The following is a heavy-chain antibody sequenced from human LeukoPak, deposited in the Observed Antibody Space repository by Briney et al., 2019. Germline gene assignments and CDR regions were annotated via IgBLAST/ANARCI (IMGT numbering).Heavy chain of an antibody. CDR1: GYTFTGYY. D-gene: IGHD6-19*01. V-gene: IGHV1-2*02. Sequence: ASVTVSFTASGYTFTGYYIHWVRQAPGQGLEWMGWINPHSGGTNYAQKFQGGVTMTRDTSITTAYMELSRLRSDDTAVYYCARMGYSSGSDYRGQGTLVTVSS. CDR2: INPHSGGT. J-gene: IGHJ4*02. CDR3: ARMGYSSGSDY.